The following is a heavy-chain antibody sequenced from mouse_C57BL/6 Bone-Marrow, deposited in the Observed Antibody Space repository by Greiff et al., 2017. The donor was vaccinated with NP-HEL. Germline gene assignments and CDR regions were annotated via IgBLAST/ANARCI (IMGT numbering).Heavy chain of an antibody. CDR2: IDTENGDT. CDR3: TTVYDGYYPFAY. D-gene: IGHD2-3*01. V-gene: IGHV14-4*01. CDR1: GFNIKDDY. J-gene: IGHJ3*01. Sequence: EVQLQESGAELVRPGASVKLSCTASGFNIKDDYMHWVKQRPEQGLEWIGWIDTENGDTEYASKFQGKATITADTSSNTAYLQLSSLTSEDTAVYYCTTVYDGYYPFAYWGQGTLVTVSA.